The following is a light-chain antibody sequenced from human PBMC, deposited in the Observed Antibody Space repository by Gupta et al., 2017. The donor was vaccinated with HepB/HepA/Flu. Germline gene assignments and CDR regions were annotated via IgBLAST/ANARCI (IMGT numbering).Light chain of an antibody. Sequence: DMQMTQSPSSLSASVGDRVTITCRASQGIGNYLAWYQQRPGKAPKLLIYAASTLQLGVPSRFSGSGSVTDFTLTITSLQPEDVATYYCQKDNSVPLTFGHGTTVDIQ. CDR1: QGIGNY. J-gene: IGKJ3*01. CDR3: QKDNSVPLT. V-gene: IGKV1-27*01. CDR2: AAS.